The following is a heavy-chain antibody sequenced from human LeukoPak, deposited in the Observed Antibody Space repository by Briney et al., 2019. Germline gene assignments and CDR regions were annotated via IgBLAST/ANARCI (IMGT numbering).Heavy chain of an antibody. V-gene: IGHV3-30*02. J-gene: IGHJ4*02. CDR1: GFTFSSYG. CDR3: ARDYYDSSGYYGTLDY. Sequence: GGSLRLSCAASGFTFSSYGMHWVRQAPGKGLEWVAFIRYDGSNKYYADSVKGRFTISRDNSKNTLYLQMGSLRAEDMAVYYCARDYYDSSGYYGTLDYWGQGTLVTVSS. D-gene: IGHD3-22*01. CDR2: IRYDGSNK.